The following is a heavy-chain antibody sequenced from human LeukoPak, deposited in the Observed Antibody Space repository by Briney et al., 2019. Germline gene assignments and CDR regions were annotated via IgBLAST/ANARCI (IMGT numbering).Heavy chain of an antibody. Sequence: PGGSLRLSCAASGFTFSSYWMHWVRQAPGKGLVWVSRINSDGSGTSYADSVKGRFTISRDNAKNTLYVQMNSLRAEDTAVYYCARDRGYCSSTTSCYQDAFDIWGQGTMVTVSS. V-gene: IGHV3-74*01. D-gene: IGHD2-2*01. J-gene: IGHJ3*02. CDR1: GFTFSSYW. CDR2: INSDGSGT. CDR3: ARDRGYCSSTTSCYQDAFDI.